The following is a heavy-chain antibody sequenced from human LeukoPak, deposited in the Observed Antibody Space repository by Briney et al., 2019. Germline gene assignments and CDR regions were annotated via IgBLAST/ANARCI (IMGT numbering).Heavy chain of an antibody. V-gene: IGHV3-20*04. CDR3: ARSVGSLVPDFFDD. Sequence: GGSLRLSCVASGFTFEESGFTWVRQPPGKGLERVAGINWNGATTAYADSVRGRFTISRDNARASVYLQMDSLRADDTALYFCARSVGSLVPDFFDDWGQGTLVTVSS. D-gene: IGHD2-8*02. CDR2: INWNGATT. CDR1: GFTFEESG. J-gene: IGHJ4*02.